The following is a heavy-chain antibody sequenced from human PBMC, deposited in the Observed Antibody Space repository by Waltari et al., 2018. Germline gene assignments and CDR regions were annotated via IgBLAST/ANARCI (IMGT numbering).Heavy chain of an antibody. J-gene: IGHJ4*02. V-gene: IGHV4-34*01. CDR1: GGSFSGYY. CDR3: ARGVTMVRGVRSPPFDY. Sequence: QVQLQQWGAGLLKPSETLSLPCAVYGGSFSGYYWSWIRQPPGKGLEWIGEINHSGSTNYNPALKSRVTISVDTSKNQFSLKLSSVTAADTAVYYCARGVTMVRGVRSPPFDYWGQGTLVTVSS. D-gene: IGHD3-10*01. CDR2: INHSGST.